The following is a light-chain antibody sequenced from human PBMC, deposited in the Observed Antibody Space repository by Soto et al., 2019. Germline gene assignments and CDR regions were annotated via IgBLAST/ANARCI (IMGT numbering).Light chain of an antibody. CDR2: EVS. CDR3: SSYTSSSTPFV. Sequence: QSALTQPASVSGSPGQSITISCTGTSSDVGGYNYVSWYQQHPGKAPKLMIYEVSNRPLGVSNCFPGSKAGNTASLTISGLQAEDEADYYCSSYTSSSTPFVFGTGTKLTVL. J-gene: IGLJ1*01. V-gene: IGLV2-14*01. CDR1: SSDVGGYNY.